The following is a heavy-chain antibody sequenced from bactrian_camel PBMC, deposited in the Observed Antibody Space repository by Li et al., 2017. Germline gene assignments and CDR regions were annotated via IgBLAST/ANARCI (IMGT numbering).Heavy chain of an antibody. CDR3: ATSYGANSYTGAC. Sequence: QVQLVESGGGLVQPGGSLRLSCAASGFTFSSRDMSWVRQAPGKGLEWVSSLYSDRSATYYLDSVKGRFTISRDNAKNTLYLQMNSVKTEGTAVYYCATSYGANSYTGACWGQGTQVTVS. CDR2: LYSDRSAT. D-gene: IGHD5*01. J-gene: IGHJ4*01. CDR1: GFTFSSRD. V-gene: IGHV3S6*01.